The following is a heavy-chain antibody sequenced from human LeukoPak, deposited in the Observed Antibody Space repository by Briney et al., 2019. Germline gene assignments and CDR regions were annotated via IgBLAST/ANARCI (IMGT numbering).Heavy chain of an antibody. D-gene: IGHD5-18*01. V-gene: IGHV3-73*01. CDR1: GFTFSGSA. Sequence: GGSLKLSCAASGFTFSGSAMHWVRQASGKGLEWVGRIRSKANSYATAYAASVKGRFTISRDDSKNTAYLQMDSLKTEDTAVYYCTRKVEGYRYGPNWFDPWGQGTLVTVSS. CDR2: IRSKANSYAT. CDR3: TRKVEGYRYGPNWFDP. J-gene: IGHJ5*02.